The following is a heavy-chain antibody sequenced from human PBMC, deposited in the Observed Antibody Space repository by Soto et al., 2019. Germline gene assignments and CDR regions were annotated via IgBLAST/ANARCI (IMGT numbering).Heavy chain of an antibody. Sequence: GASVKVSCKASGYTFTSYGISWVRQAPGQGLEWMGWISAYNGNTNYAQKLQGRVTMTTDTSTSTAYMELRSLRSDDTAVYYCARVDRALFGVVTEGYYYGMDVWGQGTTVTVSS. D-gene: IGHD3-3*01. J-gene: IGHJ6*02. CDR2: ISAYNGNT. V-gene: IGHV1-18*04. CDR1: GYTFTSYG. CDR3: ARVDRALFGVVTEGYYYGMDV.